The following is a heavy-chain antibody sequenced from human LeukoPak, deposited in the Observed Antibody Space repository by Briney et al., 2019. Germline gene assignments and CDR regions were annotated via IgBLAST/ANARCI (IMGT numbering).Heavy chain of an antibody. CDR1: GYTFSSYD. Sequence: GASVKVSCKASGYTFSSYDINWVRQATGQGLEWMGWMNPNSGNTGYAQKFQGRVTMTRDMSTSTVYMELSSLRSEDTAVYYCARGRGSGLGYFDYWGQGTLVTVSS. D-gene: IGHD6-19*01. J-gene: IGHJ4*02. V-gene: IGHV1-8*02. CDR2: MNPNSGNT. CDR3: ARGRGSGLGYFDY.